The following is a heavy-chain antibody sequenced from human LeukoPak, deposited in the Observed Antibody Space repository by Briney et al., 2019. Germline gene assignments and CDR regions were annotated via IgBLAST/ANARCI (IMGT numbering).Heavy chain of an antibody. Sequence: GGTLRLSCAASGFTFSNHGMNWVRQAPGKGLEWVSGISPSGDITYYADSVKGRFTISRDNSKNTLYLQMNSLRAEDTAVYYCAKDPNPTGTTYSYMDVWGKGTTVTVSS. D-gene: IGHD1-1*01. CDR1: GFTFSNHG. V-gene: IGHV3-23*01. CDR2: ISPSGDIT. J-gene: IGHJ6*03. CDR3: AKDPNPTGTTYSYMDV.